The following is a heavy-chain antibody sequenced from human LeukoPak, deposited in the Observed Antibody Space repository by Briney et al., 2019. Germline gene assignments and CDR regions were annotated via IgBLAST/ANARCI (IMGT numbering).Heavy chain of an antibody. D-gene: IGHD3-16*02. CDR1: GFTFSIYA. CDR3: AKVRSGIMIAFGGVISDY. Sequence: PGGSLRLSCAASGFTFSIYAMSWVRQVPGRGRGWVASIIGIGGSTNYADSVECRFTTSRDNSKNKLHLQMDSLRAEDTDVYYCAKVRSGIMIAFGGVISDYWGQETQVTVSS. V-gene: IGHV3-23*01. J-gene: IGHJ4*02. CDR2: IIGIGGST.